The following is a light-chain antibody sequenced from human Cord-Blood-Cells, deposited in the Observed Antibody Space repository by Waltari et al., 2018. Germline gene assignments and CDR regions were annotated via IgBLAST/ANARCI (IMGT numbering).Light chain of an antibody. CDR1: QSVLYSSNNKNY. CDR3: QQYYSTPYT. CDR2: WAS. J-gene: IGKJ2*01. Sequence: IVMTQSPDSLALSPGERATINCKSSQSVLYSSNNKNYLAWYQQKPGQPPKLLIYWASTRESGVPDRFSGSGSGTDFTLTISSLQAEDVAVYYCQQYYSTPYTFGQGTKLEIK. V-gene: IGKV4-1*01.